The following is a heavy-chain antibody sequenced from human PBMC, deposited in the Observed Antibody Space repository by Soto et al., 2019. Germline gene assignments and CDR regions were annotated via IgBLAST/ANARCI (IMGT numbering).Heavy chain of an antibody. J-gene: IGHJ6*02. D-gene: IGHD3-22*01. CDR3: ASQIASSGYYYYYYGMDV. Sequence: EVQLVESGGGLVQPGGSLRLSCAASGFTFSSYSMNWVRQAPGKGLEWVSYISSSSRTIYYEDSVKGRFTISRDKAKNTLYLQMNSLRDEDTAVYYCASQIASSGYYYYYYGMDVWGQGTTVTVSS. CDR1: GFTFSSYS. V-gene: IGHV3-48*02. CDR2: ISSSSRTI.